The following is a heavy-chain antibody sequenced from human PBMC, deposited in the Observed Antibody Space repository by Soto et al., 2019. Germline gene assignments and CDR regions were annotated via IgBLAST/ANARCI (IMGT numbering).Heavy chain of an antibody. CDR2: ISHEGGTE. J-gene: IGHJ4*02. Sequence: QVQLAESGGGVVQPGGSLRLSCAASGFTFSDYGIDWIRQAPGKGLEWVAVISHEGGTEYYADSVRGRFTVSRDNSKNILYLHVDSLRPEDTAVYFCAKEGSPKVSRGDDYWGQGTLVTVSS. CDR1: GFTFSDYG. CDR3: AKEGSPKVSRGDDY. D-gene: IGHD3-10*01. V-gene: IGHV3-30*18.